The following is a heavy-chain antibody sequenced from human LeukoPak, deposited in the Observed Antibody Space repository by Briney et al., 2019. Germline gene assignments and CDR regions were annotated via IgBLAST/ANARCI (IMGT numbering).Heavy chain of an antibody. CDR1: GYSFTSYW. D-gene: IGHD1-26*01. V-gene: IGHV5-51*01. CDR3: ARSLTARGSYAL. J-gene: IGHJ4*02. Sequence: ESLKISCKGSGYSFTSYWIGWARQMPGKGLEWMGIIYPGDSDNRYSPSFQGQVTISADKSISTAYLQWSSLKASDTAMYFCARSLTARGSYALWGQGTLVTASS. CDR2: IYPGDSDN.